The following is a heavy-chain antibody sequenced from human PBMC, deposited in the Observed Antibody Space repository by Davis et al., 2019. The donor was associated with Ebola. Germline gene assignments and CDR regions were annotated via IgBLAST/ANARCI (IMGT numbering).Heavy chain of an antibody. CDR2: INPDGSFT. Sequence: PGGSLRLSCAASGFTFNKYWMHWVRQAPGKGLVYVSRINPDGSFTDYADSVKGRFSISRDSTSNTLYLQMNGLRAEDTAVYYCARSSYQPDYWGQGTLVTVSS. J-gene: IGHJ4*02. CDR3: ARSSYQPDY. CDR1: GFTFNKYW. V-gene: IGHV3-74*01. D-gene: IGHD2-2*01.